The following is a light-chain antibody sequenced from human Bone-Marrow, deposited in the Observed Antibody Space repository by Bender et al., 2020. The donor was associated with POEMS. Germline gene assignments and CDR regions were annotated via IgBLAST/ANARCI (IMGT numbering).Light chain of an antibody. CDR3: SAWDDGLSGWV. J-gene: IGLJ3*02. CDR1: SSNIGNHG. Sequence: QSVVTQPPSLSEAPIQRVTISCSGTSSNIGNHGVNWYQQLPGEAPKLLIYYDDLLTPGASDLFSASKSGPSASLAISELQSEDEALYYCSAWDDGLSGWVFGGGTKLTVL. V-gene: IGLV1-36*01. CDR2: YDD.